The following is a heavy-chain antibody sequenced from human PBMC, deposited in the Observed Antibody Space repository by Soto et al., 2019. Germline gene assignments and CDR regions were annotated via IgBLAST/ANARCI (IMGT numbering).Heavy chain of an antibody. D-gene: IGHD3-3*01. Sequence: SETLSLTCTVSGGSISSSSYYWGWIRQPPGKGLEWIGSIYYSGSTYYNPSLKSRVTISVDTSKNQFSLKLSSVTAADTAVYYCARNYDFLSCYLNSYYGQAVSSQRTTVTVSS. V-gene: IGHV4-39*01. CDR1: GGSISSSSYY. J-gene: IGHJ6*02. CDR3: ARNYDFLSCYLNSYYGQAV. CDR2: IYYSGST.